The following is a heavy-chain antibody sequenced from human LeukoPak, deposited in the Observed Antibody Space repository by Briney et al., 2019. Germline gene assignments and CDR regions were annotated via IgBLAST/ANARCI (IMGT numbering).Heavy chain of an antibody. CDR2: IYISGST. CDR3: AREPLRRDYDFWSGYYTTEFDY. V-gene: IGHV4-61*02. Sequence: PSETLSLTCTVSGGSISSGSYYWSWIRQPAGKGLEWIGRIYISGSTNYNPSLKSRVTISVDTSKNQFSLKLSSVTAADTAVYYCAREPLRRDYDFWSGYYTTEFDYWGQGTLVTVSS. D-gene: IGHD3-3*01. CDR1: GGSISSGSYY. J-gene: IGHJ4*02.